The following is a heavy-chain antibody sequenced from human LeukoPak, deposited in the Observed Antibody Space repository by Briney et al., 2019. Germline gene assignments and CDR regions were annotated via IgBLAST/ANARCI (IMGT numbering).Heavy chain of an antibody. CDR3: ARGRGYYYDSSGYFISPGFDY. CDR2: ISGSGGST. D-gene: IGHD3-22*01. V-gene: IGHV3-23*01. J-gene: IGHJ4*02. Sequence: QTGGSLRLSCAASGFTFSSYAMSWVRQAPGKGLEWVSAISGSGGSTYYADSVKGRFTISRDNSKNTLYLQMNSLRAEDTAVYYCARGRGYYYDSSGYFISPGFDYWGQGTLVTVSS. CDR1: GFTFSSYA.